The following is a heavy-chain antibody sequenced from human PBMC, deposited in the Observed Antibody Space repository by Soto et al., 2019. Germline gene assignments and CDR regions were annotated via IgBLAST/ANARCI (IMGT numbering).Heavy chain of an antibody. Sequence: GGSLRFSCAASGFTFSDYYMSWIRQAPGKGLEWVSYINTRGTTIYYADSVKGRFTISRDNAKKSLYLQMNNLRVEDTAVYYCASKPYCGDECYYNYWGHGILVTVSS. CDR3: ASKPYCGDECYYNY. J-gene: IGHJ4*01. D-gene: IGHD2-21*01. CDR1: GFTFSDYY. V-gene: IGHV3-11*01. CDR2: INTRGTTI.